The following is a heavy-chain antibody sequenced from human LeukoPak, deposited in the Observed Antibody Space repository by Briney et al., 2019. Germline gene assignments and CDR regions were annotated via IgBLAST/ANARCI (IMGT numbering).Heavy chain of an antibody. Sequence: PGGSLRLSCAASGFTFSSYSMRWVRQAPGKGLEWVSSISGSGDITYYADSVKGRFTIFRDNSKNTLYLQMISLRAEDTAVYYCAKGXSSPTYYFDSWGQGTLVAV. CDR1: GFTFSSYS. V-gene: IGHV3-23*01. J-gene: IGHJ4*02. CDR2: ISGSGDIT. CDR3: AKGXSSPTYYFDS.